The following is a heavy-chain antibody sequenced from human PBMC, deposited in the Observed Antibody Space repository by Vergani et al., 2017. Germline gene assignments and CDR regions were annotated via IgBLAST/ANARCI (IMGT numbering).Heavy chain of an antibody. CDR2: ISYSGST. D-gene: IGHD6-19*01. CDR3: ARHSTVEWLVKLGWIVP. CDR1: GASIRSSNYY. Sequence: QLQLQESGPGLLKPSATLSLTCGVSGASIRSSNYYWGWIRQPPGKGLEWIASISYSGSTYYNPSLKSRVTISVDTSKNQFSLKLSSVTAADTAVYVCARHSTVEWLVKLGWIVPWGQGSLVTVSS. V-gene: IGHV4-39*01. J-gene: IGHJ5*02.